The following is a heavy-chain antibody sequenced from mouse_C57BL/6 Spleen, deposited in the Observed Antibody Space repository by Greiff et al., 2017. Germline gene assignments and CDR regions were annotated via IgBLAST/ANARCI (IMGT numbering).Heavy chain of an antibody. V-gene: IGHV5-4*01. CDR3: AREGPYYYGSRYWYFDV. CDR2: ISDGGSYT. Sequence: EVKLMESGGGLVKPGGSLKLSCAASGFTFSSYAMSWVRQTPEKRLEWVATISDGGSYTYYPDNVKGRFTISRDNAKNNLYLQMSHLKSEDTAMXYCAREGPYYYGSRYWYFDVWGTGTTVTVSS. CDR1: GFTFSSYA. D-gene: IGHD1-1*01. J-gene: IGHJ1*03.